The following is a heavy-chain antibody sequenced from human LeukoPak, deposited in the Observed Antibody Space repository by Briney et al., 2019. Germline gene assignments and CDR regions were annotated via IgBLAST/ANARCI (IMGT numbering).Heavy chain of an antibody. J-gene: IGHJ4*02. Sequence: ASVKVSCKASGYTFSGFYIHWVRQAPGQGLEWMGWINPNSGVTNYAQKLQGRVTITRDTSIDTAYMELSSLRSEDTAVYYCATDKELYNFNFDYWGQGTLVTVSS. CDR1: GYTFSGFY. CDR3: ATDKELYNFNFDY. D-gene: IGHD3-10*01. V-gene: IGHV1-2*02. CDR2: INPNSGVT.